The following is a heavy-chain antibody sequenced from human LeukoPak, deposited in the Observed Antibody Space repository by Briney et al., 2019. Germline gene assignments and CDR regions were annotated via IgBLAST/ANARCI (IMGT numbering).Heavy chain of an antibody. CDR2: IYYSGST. Sequence: SETLSLTCTVSGGSISSGGYYWSWIRQYPGKGLEWIGYIYYSGSTYYNPSLKSRVTISVDTSKNQFSLKLSSVTAADTAVYYCASGRGPTYYYDSSGYYSWGQGTLVTVSS. CDR3: ASGRGPTYYYDSSGYYS. D-gene: IGHD3-22*01. J-gene: IGHJ4*02. CDR1: GGSISSGGYY. V-gene: IGHV4-31*03.